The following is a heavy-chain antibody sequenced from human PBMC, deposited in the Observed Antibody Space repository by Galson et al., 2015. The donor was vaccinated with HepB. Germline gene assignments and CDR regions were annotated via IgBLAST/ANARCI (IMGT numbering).Heavy chain of an antibody. CDR2: ISGSGGST. V-gene: IGHV3-23*01. J-gene: IGHJ4*02. CDR1: GFTFSSYA. D-gene: IGHD6-19*01. Sequence: SLRLSCAASGFTFSSYAMSWVRQAPGKGLEWVSAISGSGGSTYYADSVKGRFTISRDNSKNTLYLQMNSLRAEDTAVYYCAKDPYPNPAGRLKLGHFDYWGQGTLVTVSS. CDR3: AKDPYPNPAGRLKLGHFDY.